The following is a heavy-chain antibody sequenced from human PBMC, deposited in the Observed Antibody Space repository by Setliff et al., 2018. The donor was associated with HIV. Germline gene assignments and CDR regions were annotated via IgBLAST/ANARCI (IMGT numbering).Heavy chain of an antibody. Sequence: LRLSCAASGFTFSSYSMNWVRQAPGKGLEWVSSISSSSSYIYYADSVKGRFTISRDNAKNSLYLQMNSLRAEDTAVYYCARSSSSSWQGGAFDIWGQGTMVTVSS. D-gene: IGHD6-13*01. V-gene: IGHV3-21*01. CDR3: ARSSSSSWQGGAFDI. CDR1: GFTFSSYS. J-gene: IGHJ3*02. CDR2: ISSSSSYI.